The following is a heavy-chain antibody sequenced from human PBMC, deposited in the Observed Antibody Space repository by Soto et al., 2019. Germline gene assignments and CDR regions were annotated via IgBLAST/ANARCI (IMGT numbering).Heavy chain of an antibody. J-gene: IGHJ6*02. CDR3: ARGRFRGLVVVPAAIGSMDV. CDR1: GGSFSGYY. D-gene: IGHD2-2*01. V-gene: IGHV4-34*01. CDR2: INHSGST. Sequence: SETLSLTCAVYGGSFSGYYWSWIRQPPGKGLEWIGEINHSGSTNYNPSLKSRVTISVDTSKNQFSLKLSSVTAADTAVYYCARGRFRGLVVVPAAIGSMDVWGQGTTVTVSS.